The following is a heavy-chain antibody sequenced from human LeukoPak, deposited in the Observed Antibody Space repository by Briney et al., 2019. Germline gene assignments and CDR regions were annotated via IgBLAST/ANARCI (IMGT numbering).Heavy chain of an antibody. D-gene: IGHD6-13*01. CDR2: IYHSGST. V-gene: IGHV4-4*02. CDR3: ARGGSSSWYGRLDY. CDR1: GGSISSSNW. J-gene: IGHJ4*02. Sequence: SGTLSLTCAVSGGSISSSNWWSWVRQPPGKGLEWIGEIYHSGSTNYNPSLKSRVTISVDKSKNQFSLKLSSVTAADTAVYYCARGGSSSWYGRLDYWGQGTLVTVSS.